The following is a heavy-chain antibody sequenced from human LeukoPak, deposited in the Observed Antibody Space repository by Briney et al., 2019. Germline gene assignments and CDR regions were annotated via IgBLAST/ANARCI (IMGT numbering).Heavy chain of an antibody. CDR2: IYSGGST. Sequence: GGSLRLSCAASGFTVSSNYMNWVRQAPGKGLEWVSLIYSGGSTYYADSVKGRFTISRDNSKNTLYLQMNSLRAEDTAVYYCARVCGHSGSPCNYYYYYGMDVWGQGTTVTVSS. D-gene: IGHD3-10*01. CDR1: GFTVSSNY. J-gene: IGHJ6*02. V-gene: IGHV3-66*01. CDR3: ARVCGHSGSPCNYYYYYGMDV.